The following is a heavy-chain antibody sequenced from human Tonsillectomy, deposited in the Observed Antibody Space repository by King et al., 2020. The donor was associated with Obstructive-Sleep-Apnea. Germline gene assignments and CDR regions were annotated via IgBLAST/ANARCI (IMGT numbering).Heavy chain of an antibody. CDR2: IRQDESNK. V-gene: IGHV3-30*02. D-gene: IGHD2-2*01. CDR3: AKDRQGYQVSEY. J-gene: IGHJ4*02. Sequence: VQLVESGGGVVQPGGSLRLSCAASGFTFSSYSIHWVRQAPGKGLEWLAFIRQDESNKYFADSVKGRFTNSRDNSENTLYLQMNSLRAEDTALYYCAKDRQGYQVSEYWGQGTLVTVSS. CDR1: GFTFSSYS.